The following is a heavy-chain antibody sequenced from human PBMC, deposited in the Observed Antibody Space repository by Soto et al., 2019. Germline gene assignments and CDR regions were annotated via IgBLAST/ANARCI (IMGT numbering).Heavy chain of an antibody. V-gene: IGHV1-69*01. CDR3: ARDAEPWIQLWTKFDY. D-gene: IGHD5-18*01. J-gene: IGHJ4*02. CDR1: GGTFSSYA. CDR2: IIPIFGTA. Sequence: QVQLVQSGAEVKKPGSSVKVSCKASGGTFSSYAISWVRQAPGQGLEWMGGIIPIFGTANYAQKFQGRVTITADEYTSTAYMELRSLRSEDTAVYYCARDAEPWIQLWTKFDYWGQGTLVTVSS.